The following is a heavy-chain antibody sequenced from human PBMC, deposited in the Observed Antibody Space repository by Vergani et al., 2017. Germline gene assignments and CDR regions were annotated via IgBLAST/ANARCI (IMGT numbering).Heavy chain of an antibody. D-gene: IGHD2-2*02. V-gene: IGHV3-23*01. CDR2: ISGSGGNT. J-gene: IGHJ4*02. CDR1: GFTFSDYA. CDR3: AKQGCTSATCYTNV. Sequence: EMQLLESGGGLVQPGGSLRLSCAASGFTFSDYAMNWGRQAPGKGLEWVSSISGSGGNTYYADSVKGRFTISRDNSKNVLSLQMNSLRAEDTAVYYCAKQGCTSATCYTNVWGQGTLVTVSS.